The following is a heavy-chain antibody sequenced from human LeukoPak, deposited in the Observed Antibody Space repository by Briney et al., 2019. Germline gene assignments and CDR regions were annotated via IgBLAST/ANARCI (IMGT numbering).Heavy chain of an antibody. CDR3: TRVAPMVRGVIEYYFDY. CDR1: GFTFGDYA. CDR2: IRSKAYGGTT. V-gene: IGHV3-49*04. D-gene: IGHD3-10*01. J-gene: IGHJ4*02. Sequence: GGSLRLSCTASGFTFGDYAMSWVRQAPGKGLEWVGFIRSKAYGGTTEYAASVKGRFTISRDDSKSIAYLQMNSLKTEDTAVYYCTRVAPMVRGVIEYYFDYWGQGTLVTVSS.